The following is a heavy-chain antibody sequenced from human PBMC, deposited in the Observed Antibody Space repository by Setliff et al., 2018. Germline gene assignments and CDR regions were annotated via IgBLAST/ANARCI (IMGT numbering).Heavy chain of an antibody. CDR3: ARGNSRSSVWYVVPHFDY. Sequence: SETLSLTCTVSGGSISSYYWSWVRQSPEKGLEWIGFMHYSGSTNYNPSLESRVSISVDTSKNQFSLNLSSVTAADTAVYYCARGNSRSSVWYVVPHFDYWGQGTLVTVSS. V-gene: IGHV4-59*13. D-gene: IGHD6-19*01. J-gene: IGHJ4*02. CDR1: GGSISSYY. CDR2: MHYSGST.